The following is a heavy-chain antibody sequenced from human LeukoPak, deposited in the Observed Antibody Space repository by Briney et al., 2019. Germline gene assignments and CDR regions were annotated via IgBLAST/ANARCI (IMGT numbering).Heavy chain of an antibody. V-gene: IGHV3-7*01. CDR3: ATDSPYDY. CDR2: IKQDGNEQ. Sequence: GGSLRLSCVASGFNYRNYWMSWVRHAPGKGLEWVANIKQDGNEQYYVDSVKGRFTVSRDNAKNSLHLQMNSLRAEDTAVYYCATDSPYDYWGQGTLVTASS. CDR1: GFNYRNYW. D-gene: IGHD2-15*01. J-gene: IGHJ4*02.